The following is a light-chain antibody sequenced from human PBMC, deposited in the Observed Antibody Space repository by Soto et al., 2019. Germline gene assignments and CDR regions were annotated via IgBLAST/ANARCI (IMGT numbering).Light chain of an antibody. CDR2: GNS. J-gene: IGLJ3*02. CDR1: SSNIGAGYD. Sequence: QSVLTQPPSVSGAPGQRVTISCTGSSSNIGAGYDVHWYQQLPGTAPKLLIYGNSNRPSGVPDRFSGSKSGTSASLAITGLQAEDEADYYCQSYDSSLGPWVFGGGTKVTVL. CDR3: QSYDSSLGPWV. V-gene: IGLV1-40*01.